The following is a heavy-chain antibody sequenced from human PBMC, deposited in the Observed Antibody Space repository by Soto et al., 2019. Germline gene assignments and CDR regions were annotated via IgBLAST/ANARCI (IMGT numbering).Heavy chain of an antibody. D-gene: IGHD1-1*01. Sequence: GGSLRLSCGVSGLTVSSNSMSWVRQAPRKGLEWVSIIYSGSNTYYADSVKGRFTVSRDNSKNTLFLQMNSLRAEDTAVYYCARTTVGAFDIWGQGTMVTVSS. J-gene: IGHJ3*02. CDR2: IYSGSNT. CDR3: ARTTVGAFDI. CDR1: GLTVSSNS. V-gene: IGHV3-66*01.